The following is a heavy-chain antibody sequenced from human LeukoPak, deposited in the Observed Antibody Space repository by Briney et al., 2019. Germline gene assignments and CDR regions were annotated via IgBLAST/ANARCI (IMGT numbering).Heavy chain of an antibody. V-gene: IGHV3-23*01. D-gene: IGHD3-22*01. Sequence: GGSLRLSCAASGFTFSSYAMSWVRQAPGKGLEWVSAISGSGGSTYYADSVKGRFTISRDNSKNTLYLQMNSLRAEDTAVYYCAGYDTYYHDSSGISPFDYWGQGTLVTVSS. CDR3: AGYDTYYHDSSGISPFDY. J-gene: IGHJ4*02. CDR2: ISGSGGST. CDR1: GFTFSSYA.